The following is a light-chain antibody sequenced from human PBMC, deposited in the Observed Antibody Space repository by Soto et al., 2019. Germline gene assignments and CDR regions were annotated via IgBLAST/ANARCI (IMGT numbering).Light chain of an antibody. CDR2: WAS. Sequence: DIVMTQSPDSLSVSLGERATINCKSSQSVLYSSKNKNYLAWYQQKPGQPPKLLIYWASTRESGVPDRFSGSGSGTDFTLNISSLQSEDVAVYSCQQYYTTPLLTFGGGTKVQI. CDR1: QSVLYSSKNKNY. V-gene: IGKV4-1*01. CDR3: QQYYTTPLLT. J-gene: IGKJ4*01.